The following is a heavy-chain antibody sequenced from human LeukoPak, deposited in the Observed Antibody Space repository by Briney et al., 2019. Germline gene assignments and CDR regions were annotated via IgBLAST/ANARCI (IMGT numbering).Heavy chain of an antibody. CDR1: GFTFSSYG. J-gene: IGHJ2*01. CDR3: AKGRAGWHFDL. V-gene: IGHV3-33*06. CDR2: IWDDGSNK. Sequence: PGRSLRLSCAASGFTFSSYGMHWVRQAPGKGLEWVAVIWDDGSNKYYADSVKGRFTISRDNSKNTLYLQMNSLRAEDTAVYYCAKGRAGWHFDLWGRGTLVTVSS.